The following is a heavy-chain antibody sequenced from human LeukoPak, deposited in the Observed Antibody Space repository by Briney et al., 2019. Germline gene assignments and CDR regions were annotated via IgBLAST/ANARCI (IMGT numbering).Heavy chain of an antibody. Sequence: ASVKVSCKASGYTFTSYYMHWVRQAPGQGLERMGIINPSGGSTSYAQKFQGRVTMTRDTSTSTVYMELSSLRSEDTAVYYCARDERVDYYDSSGYYPDYWGQGTLVTVSS. CDR2: INPSGGST. D-gene: IGHD3-22*01. V-gene: IGHV1-46*01. CDR1: GYTFTSYY. J-gene: IGHJ4*02. CDR3: ARDERVDYYDSSGYYPDY.